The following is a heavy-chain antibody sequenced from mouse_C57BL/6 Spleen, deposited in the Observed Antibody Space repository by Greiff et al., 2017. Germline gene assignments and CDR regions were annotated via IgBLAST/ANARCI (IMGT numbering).Heavy chain of an antibody. CDR1: GFNIKDYY. CDR3: AGITTVVDYYAMDY. CDR2: IDPEDGET. J-gene: IGHJ4*01. Sequence: EVKLQESGAELVKPGASVKLSCTASGFNIKDYYMHWVKQRTEQGLEWIGRIDPEDGETKYAPKFQGKATITADTASNTAYLQLSSLTSEDTAVYYCAGITTVVDYYAMDYWGQGTSVTVSS. V-gene: IGHV14-2*01. D-gene: IGHD1-1*01.